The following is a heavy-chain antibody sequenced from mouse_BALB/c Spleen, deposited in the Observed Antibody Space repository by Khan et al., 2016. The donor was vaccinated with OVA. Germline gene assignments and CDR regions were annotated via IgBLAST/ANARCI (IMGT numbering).Heavy chain of an antibody. Sequence: EVQLQESGPGLVKPSQTLSLTCTVTGYSITSNYAWNWIRQFPGNKLEWMGYISYSGSTCNNPPPKSRIFITRNSSKNLFFLKLNSVTTEDATAYYCGRKNYYGYAVDYWGQGTSVTVSS. D-gene: IGHD1-1*01. CDR3: GRKNYYGYAVDY. CDR2: ISYSGST. J-gene: IGHJ4*01. CDR1: GYSITSNYA. V-gene: IGHV3-2*02.